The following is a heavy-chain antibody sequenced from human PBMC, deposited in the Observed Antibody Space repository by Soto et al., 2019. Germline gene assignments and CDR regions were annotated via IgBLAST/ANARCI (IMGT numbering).Heavy chain of an antibody. CDR1: GGSIINYY. J-gene: IGHJ4*02. CDR2: IYYSGST. CDR3: ARHPTVTEYYFDY. V-gene: IGHV4-59*08. Sequence: SETLSLTCTISGGSIINYYWSWIRQPPGKGLEWIGYIYYSGSTNYNPSLKSRVTISVDTSKNQFSLKLSSVTAADTAVYYCARHPTVTEYYFDYWGQGTLVTVSS. D-gene: IGHD4-17*01.